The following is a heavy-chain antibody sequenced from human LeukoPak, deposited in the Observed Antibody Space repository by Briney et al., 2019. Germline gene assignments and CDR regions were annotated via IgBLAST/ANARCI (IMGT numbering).Heavy chain of an antibody. CDR1: CPSISSTSPY. Sequence: PSDTLSLTYTVSCPSISSTSPYWGWLRQPPGKGLESIGSIYYSKNTYYNPSLKSRVTISAGTSKNQFSLTLGSVSATDTAVYYCVSPRGFSYGYCDYWGQGTLVTVSS. V-gene: IGHV4-39*01. CDR2: IYYSKNT. D-gene: IGHD5-18*01. CDR3: VSPRGFSYGYCDY. J-gene: IGHJ4*02.